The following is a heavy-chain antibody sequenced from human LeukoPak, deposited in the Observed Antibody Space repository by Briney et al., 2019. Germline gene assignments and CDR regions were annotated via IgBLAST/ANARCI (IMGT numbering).Heavy chain of an antibody. Sequence: GGSLRLSCAASGFTVTTNYMTWVRQAPGKGLEWVSIIYSGGYTDYADSVKGRFTTSRDNSKNTLDLQMNSLRAEDTAVYYCASYLTSIPSGMDVRGQGTTVIVSS. D-gene: IGHD2/OR15-2a*01. CDR3: ASYLTSIPSGMDV. J-gene: IGHJ6*02. CDR2: IYSGGYT. V-gene: IGHV3-66*01. CDR1: GFTVTTNY.